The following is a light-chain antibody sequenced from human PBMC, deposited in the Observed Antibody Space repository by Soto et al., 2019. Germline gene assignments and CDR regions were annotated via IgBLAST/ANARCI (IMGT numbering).Light chain of an antibody. CDR3: QQSYSAPPA. CDR1: QSISSY. Sequence: DIQMTQSPSSLSASVGDRVTITCRASQSISSYLNWYQYKPGKAPKLLIYGASSLQSGVPSRFSGSGSGKDFTLTISSLQPEDFATYYCQQSYSAPPAFGQGTRLRL. J-gene: IGKJ5*01. V-gene: IGKV1-39*01. CDR2: GAS.